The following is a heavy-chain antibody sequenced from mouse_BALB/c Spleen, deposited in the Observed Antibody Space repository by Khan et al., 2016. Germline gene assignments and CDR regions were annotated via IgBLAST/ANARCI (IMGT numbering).Heavy chain of an antibody. CDR3: ARSSTWDGFAY. D-gene: IGHD4-1*01. Sequence: EVQLQESGPGLVKPSQSLSLTCSVTGYSITSDYAWNWIRQFPGNKLEWMGFISYSGSTSYNPSLKSRISITRDTYKNQFFMHLLSVTTEDTGTYYCARSSTWDGFAYWGQGTLVTVSA. V-gene: IGHV3-2*02. J-gene: IGHJ3*01. CDR2: ISYSGST. CDR1: GYSITSDYA.